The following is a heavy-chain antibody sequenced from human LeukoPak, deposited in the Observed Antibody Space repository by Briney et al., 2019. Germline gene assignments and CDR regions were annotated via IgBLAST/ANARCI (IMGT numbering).Heavy chain of an antibody. D-gene: IGHD4-17*01. J-gene: IGHJ4*02. Sequence: GGSLRLSCAASGITFSTYTMNWVRQAPGKGLEWVSSISSGSTYIYYAGSVKGRFTISRDSAKNSLYLQMNSLRAEDTAVYYCVCPLTTVTETDYWGQGTLVTVSS. CDR1: GITFSTYT. CDR3: VCPLTTVTETDY. CDR2: ISSGSTYI. V-gene: IGHV3-21*01.